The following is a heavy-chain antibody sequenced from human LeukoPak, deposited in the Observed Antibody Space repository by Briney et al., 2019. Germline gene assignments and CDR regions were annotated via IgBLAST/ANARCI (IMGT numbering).Heavy chain of an antibody. CDR1: GYSFTSHW. D-gene: IGHD2-15*01. J-gene: IGHJ5*02. CDR3: ARSVVAATPAWFDP. V-gene: IGHV5-51*01. Sequence: GESLKICCKGSGYSFTSHWIGWVRQMAGKGLEWMGIIYPGDSDTRYSPSFQGQVTISADKSISTAYLQWSSLKASDTAMYYCARSVVAATPAWFDPWGQGTLVTVSS. CDR2: IYPGDSDT.